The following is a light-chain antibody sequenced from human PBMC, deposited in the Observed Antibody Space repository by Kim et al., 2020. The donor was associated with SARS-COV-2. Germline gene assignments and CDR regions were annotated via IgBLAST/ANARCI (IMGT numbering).Light chain of an antibody. J-gene: IGKJ1*01. Sequence: DIQMTQSPSSLSAYVGDRVTITCRASQSMTNYLNWYQQKPGKAPKLLIYAASSLHTGVPSRFSGSGSGRDFTLTISNLQPEDFATYYCQQTYSTHRTFGQGTKVEIK. CDR3: QQTYSTHRT. CDR1: QSMTNY. V-gene: IGKV1-39*01. CDR2: AAS.